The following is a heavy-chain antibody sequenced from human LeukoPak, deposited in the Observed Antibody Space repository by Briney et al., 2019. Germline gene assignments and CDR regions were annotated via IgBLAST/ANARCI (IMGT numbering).Heavy chain of an antibody. CDR2: IFSTGST. V-gene: IGHV4-38-2*02. D-gene: IGHD5-18*01. J-gene: IGHJ6*03. CDR3: ARMGYSTSYYMDV. Sequence: PSETLSLTCSVSGYSINNGYYWAWIRQPPGKGLEWIGSIFSTGSTYYNPSLKSRVTISVDTSKNQFSLSLNSVTAADTALFYCARMGYSTSYYMDVWGTGTTVTVSS. CDR1: GYSINNGYY.